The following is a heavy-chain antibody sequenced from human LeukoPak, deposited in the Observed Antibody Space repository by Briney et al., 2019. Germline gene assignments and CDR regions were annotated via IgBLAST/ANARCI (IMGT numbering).Heavy chain of an antibody. D-gene: IGHD6-6*01. J-gene: IGHJ4*02. CDR3: ASQLAARPGGFGY. V-gene: IGHV5-51*01. CDR1: GYSFTNYW. Sequence: GESLKISCEASGYSFTNYWIGWVRQMPGQGLEWMGIIYPGDSETRYSPSFQGQVTISADKSISTVYLQWSSLKASDTAIYYCASQLAARPGGFGYWGQGTLVTVSS. CDR2: IYPGDSET.